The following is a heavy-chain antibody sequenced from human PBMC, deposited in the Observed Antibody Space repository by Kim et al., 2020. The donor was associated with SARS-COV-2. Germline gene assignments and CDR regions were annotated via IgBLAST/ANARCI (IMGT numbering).Heavy chain of an antibody. CDR2: IYYSGST. Sequence: SETLSLTCTVSGGSISSSSYYWGWIRQPPGKGLEWIGSIYYSGSTYYNPSLKSRVTISVDTSKNQFSLKLSSVTAADTAVYYCARPGIAAAVSDFDGMDVWGQGTTVTVSS. CDR1: GGSISSSSYY. J-gene: IGHJ6*02. CDR3: ARPGIAAAVSDFDGMDV. V-gene: IGHV4-39*01. D-gene: IGHD6-13*01.